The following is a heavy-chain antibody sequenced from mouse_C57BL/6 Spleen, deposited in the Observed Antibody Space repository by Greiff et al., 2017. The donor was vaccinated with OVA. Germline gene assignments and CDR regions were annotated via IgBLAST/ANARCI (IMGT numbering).Heavy chain of an antibody. CDR1: GFTFSSYA. J-gene: IGHJ2*01. Sequence: EVQRVESGGGLVKPGGSLKLSCAASGFTFSSYAMSWVRQTPEKRLEWVATISDGGSYTYYPDNVKGRFTISRDNAKNNLYLQMSHLKSEDTAMYYCARDTGSSVPYYFDYWGQGTTLTVSS. CDR2: ISDGGSYT. CDR3: ARDTGSSVPYYFDY. D-gene: IGHD1-1*01. V-gene: IGHV5-4*01.